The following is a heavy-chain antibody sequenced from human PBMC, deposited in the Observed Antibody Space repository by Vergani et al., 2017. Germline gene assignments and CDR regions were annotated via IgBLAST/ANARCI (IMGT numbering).Heavy chain of an antibody. CDR2: IYYSGST. CDR1: GGSISSYY. CDR3: AIHSGYDXGGPAHYYYYGMDV. V-gene: IGHV4-59*01. Sequence: QVQLQESGPGLVKPSETLALTCTVSGGSISSYYWSWIRQPPGKGLEWIGYIYYSGSTNYNPSLKSRVTISVDTSKNQFSLKLSSVTAADTAVYYCAIHSGYDXGGPAHYYYYGMDVWGQGTTVTVSS. D-gene: IGHD5-12*01. J-gene: IGHJ6*02.